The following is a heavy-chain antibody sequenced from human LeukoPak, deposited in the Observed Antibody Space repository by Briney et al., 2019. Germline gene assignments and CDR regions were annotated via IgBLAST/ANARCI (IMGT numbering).Heavy chain of an antibody. Sequence: PGGSLRLSCAASGFTFSTYALSWVRQAPGKGLEWVSAISGNGGSTYYADSVKGRFTISRDNPKNTLYLQMNSLRPEDTALNYCTTAPSYSSSWYERNYWGQGTRVTVSS. D-gene: IGHD6-13*01. V-gene: IGHV3-23*01. J-gene: IGHJ4*02. CDR1: GFTFSTYA. CDR3: TTAPSYSSSWYERNY. CDR2: ISGNGGST.